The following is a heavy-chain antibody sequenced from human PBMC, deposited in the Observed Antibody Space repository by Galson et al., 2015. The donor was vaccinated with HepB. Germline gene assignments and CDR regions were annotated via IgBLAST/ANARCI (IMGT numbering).Heavy chain of an antibody. V-gene: IGHV1-18*01. CDR2: ISVYDGNT. J-gene: IGHJ4*02. CDR3: AIQIWHNDY. CDR1: GHTFSSYG. D-gene: IGHD4-11*01. Sequence: SVKVSCKASGHTFSSYGISWARQAPGQGLEWMGWISVYDGNTDYAQKFQGRVTLTTDISTKTAYMELGSLSSDDTAIYYCAIQIWHNDYWGQGTLVTVSS.